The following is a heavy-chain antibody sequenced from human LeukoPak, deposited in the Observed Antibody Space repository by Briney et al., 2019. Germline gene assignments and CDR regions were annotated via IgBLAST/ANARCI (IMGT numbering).Heavy chain of an antibody. CDR3: ARESGSYEAYFDY. J-gene: IGHJ4*02. Sequence: SVKVSCKASGGTFSSYAISWVRQAPGQGLEWMGRIFPIFATANYAQKFQGRVTITADESTSTAYMELSSLRSEDTAVYYCARESGSYEAYFDYWGQGTLVAVSS. CDR2: IFPIFATA. CDR1: GGTFSSYA. D-gene: IGHD1-26*01. V-gene: IGHV1-69*13.